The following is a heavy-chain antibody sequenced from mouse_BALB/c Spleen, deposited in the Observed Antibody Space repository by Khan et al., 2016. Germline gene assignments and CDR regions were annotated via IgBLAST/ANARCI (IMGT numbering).Heavy chain of an antibody. D-gene: IGHD2-14*01. CDR2: ISYSGST. V-gene: IGHV3-2*02. CDR3: ARRYYRYDDALDY. CDR1: GYSITSDYA. J-gene: IGHJ4*01. Sequence: VQLKESGPGLVKPSQSLSLTCTVTGYSITSDYAWNWIRQFPGNKLEWMGYISYSGSTNYNPSLKSRISITRDTSKNQFFLQLNSVTTEDTATYYSARRYYRYDDALDYWGQGTSVTVSS.